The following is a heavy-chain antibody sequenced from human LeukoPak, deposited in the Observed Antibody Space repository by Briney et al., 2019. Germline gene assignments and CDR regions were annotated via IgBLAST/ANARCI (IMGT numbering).Heavy chain of an antibody. CDR3: AKAPRGSHDDY. V-gene: IGHV3-30*18. D-gene: IGHD1-26*01. J-gene: IGHJ4*02. CDR2: IIHDGSNK. CDR1: GFTFSTYG. Sequence: GGSLRLSCAASGFTFSTYGMHWVRQAPGKGLEWVAVIIHDGSNKYYADSVKGRFTISRDNSKNTLYLQMNSLRAEDTAVYYCAKAPRGSHDDYWGQGTLVTVSS.